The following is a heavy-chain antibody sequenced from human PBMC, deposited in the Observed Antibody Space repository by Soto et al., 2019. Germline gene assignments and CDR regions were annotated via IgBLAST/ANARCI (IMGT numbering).Heavy chain of an antibody. J-gene: IGHJ4*02. D-gene: IGHD2-2*01. Sequence: GGSLRLSCAASGFTFSSYAMHWVRQAPGKGLEWVAVISYDGSNKYYADSVKGRLTISRDNSKNTLYLQMNSLRADDTAVYYCARGPSSLTRFDYWGQGTLVTVSS. CDR1: GFTFSSYA. CDR3: ARGPSSLTRFDY. V-gene: IGHV3-30-3*01. CDR2: ISYDGSNK.